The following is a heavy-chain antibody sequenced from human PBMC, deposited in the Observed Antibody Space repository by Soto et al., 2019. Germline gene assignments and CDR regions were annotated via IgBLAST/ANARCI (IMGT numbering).Heavy chain of an antibody. V-gene: IGHV3-64D*06. D-gene: IGHD4-17*01. Sequence: VGSLRLSCAASGFTFSMFSMHWVRQAPGKGLEYVSGISSNGDSTYYADSVKGRFTISRDNSKNTLYLRMSSLRAVDTAVYYCVHPRSTVQIPPTWGQGTLVTVSS. J-gene: IGHJ5*02. CDR1: GFTFSMFS. CDR2: ISSNGDST. CDR3: VHPRSTVQIPPT.